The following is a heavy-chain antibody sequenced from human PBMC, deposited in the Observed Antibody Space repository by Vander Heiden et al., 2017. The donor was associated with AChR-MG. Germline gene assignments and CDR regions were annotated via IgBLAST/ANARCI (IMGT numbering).Heavy chain of an antibody. CDR2: ISGSGGST. V-gene: IGHV3-23*01. J-gene: IGHJ4*02. CDR3: AKPKNDYDFFDY. CDR1: GFTFSSYA. D-gene: IGHD3-3*01. Sequence: EVQLLESGGGLVQPGGSLRLSCAASGFTFSSYAMGWVRQAPGKGLGWVSAISGSGGSTYYADSVKGRFTISRDNSKNTLYLQMNSLRAEDTAVYYCAKPKNDYDFFDYWGQGTLVTVSS.